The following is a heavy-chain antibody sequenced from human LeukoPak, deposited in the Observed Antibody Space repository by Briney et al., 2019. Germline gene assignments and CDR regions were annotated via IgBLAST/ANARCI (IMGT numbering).Heavy chain of an antibody. CDR3: ARDPPYYTYYYDSSGLNFDY. J-gene: IGHJ4*02. CDR2: INPNSGGT. V-gene: IGHV1-2*02. CDR1: GYTFIDYS. D-gene: IGHD3-22*01. Sequence: ASVKVSCKASGYTFIDYSLHWVRQAPGQGLEWMGWINPNSGGTNYAQKFQGRVTMTRDTSISTAYMELSRLRSDDTAVYYCARDPPYYTYYYDSSGLNFDYWGQGTLVTVSS.